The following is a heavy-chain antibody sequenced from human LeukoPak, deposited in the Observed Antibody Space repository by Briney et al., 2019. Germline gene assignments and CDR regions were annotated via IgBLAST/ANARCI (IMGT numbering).Heavy chain of an antibody. CDR3: AKEISGGDGMDV. D-gene: IGHD2-15*01. V-gene: IGHV3-9*01. Sequence: GRSLRLSCAASGFTFEDYAMHWVRQAPGKGLGWVSGISWNSGSIGYADSVKGRFTISRDNAKNSLYLQMNSLRAEDTALYYCAKEISGGDGMDVWGQGTTVTVSS. J-gene: IGHJ6*02. CDR1: GFTFEDYA. CDR2: ISWNSGSI.